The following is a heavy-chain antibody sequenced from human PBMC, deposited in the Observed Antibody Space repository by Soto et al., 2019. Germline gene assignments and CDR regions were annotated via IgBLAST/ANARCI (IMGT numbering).Heavy chain of an antibody. D-gene: IGHD5-12*01. CDR2: INGDGSGT. Sequence: PGGSLRLSCEASGFTFTTYWMHWVRQAPGKGLVWVSRINGDGSGTSYADSVKGRFTISRDNGKNTLYLQMNSLRAEDTAVYYCAKGYSGYDYGYWGQGTLVTAPQ. V-gene: IGHV3-74*01. J-gene: IGHJ4*02. CDR1: GFTFTTYW. CDR3: AKGYSGYDYGY.